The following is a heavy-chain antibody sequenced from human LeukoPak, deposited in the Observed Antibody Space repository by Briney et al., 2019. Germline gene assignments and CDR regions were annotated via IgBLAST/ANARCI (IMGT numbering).Heavy chain of an antibody. V-gene: IGHV3-23*01. CDR2: ISDDGGGT. J-gene: IGHJ4*02. CDR3: ARAGATTDLYFDY. D-gene: IGHD1-26*01. CDR1: GFTFSDYA. Sequence: PGGSLRLSCAASGFTFSDYAMSWVRQAPGQGLEWVSTISDDGGGTYYADSVKGRFTISRDNSKNTLYLQMNSLRAEDTAVYYCARAGATTDLYFDYWGQGTLVTVSS.